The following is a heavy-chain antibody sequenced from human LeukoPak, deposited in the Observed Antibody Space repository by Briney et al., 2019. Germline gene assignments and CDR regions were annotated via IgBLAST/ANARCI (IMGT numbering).Heavy chain of an antibody. V-gene: IGHV1-69*05. D-gene: IGHD5-18*01. Sequence: SVKVSCKASGGTFSSYAISWVRQAPGQGLEWMGRIIPIFGTANYAQKFQGRVTITTDESTSTAYMELSSLRSEDTAAYYCAREVYSYGYARFDYWGQGTLVTVSS. J-gene: IGHJ4*02. CDR2: IIPIFGTA. CDR3: AREVYSYGYARFDY. CDR1: GGTFSSYA.